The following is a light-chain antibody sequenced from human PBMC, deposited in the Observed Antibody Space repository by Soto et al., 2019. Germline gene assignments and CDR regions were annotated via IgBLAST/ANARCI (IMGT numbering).Light chain of an antibody. CDR3: QSYDSSLRGVV. Sequence: QSALTQPPSASGSPGQSVTISCTGTSSDVDGCKFVSWYQQHPGKAPKLLIYEVTKRPSGVPDRFSGSKSGNTASLTVSGLQPEDEADYYCQSYDSSLRGVVFGGGTKLTVL. J-gene: IGLJ2*01. CDR2: EVT. V-gene: IGLV2-8*01. CDR1: SSDVDGCKF.